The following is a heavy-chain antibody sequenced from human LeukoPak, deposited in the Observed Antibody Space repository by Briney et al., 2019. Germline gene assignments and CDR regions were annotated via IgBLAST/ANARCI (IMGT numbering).Heavy chain of an antibody. Sequence: GGTLRLSCAASGFTFTNHGMSWVRQALGKGLEWVSAITGSGDRTYYADSVKGRFTISRDNSKNTLYLQMNSLRADDTAVYYCARGDQYDSTGYYYLGLLWGQGTMVTVSS. CDR3: ARGDQYDSTGYYYLGLL. D-gene: IGHD3-22*01. J-gene: IGHJ3*01. CDR1: GFTFTNHG. V-gene: IGHV3-23*01. CDR2: ITGSGDRT.